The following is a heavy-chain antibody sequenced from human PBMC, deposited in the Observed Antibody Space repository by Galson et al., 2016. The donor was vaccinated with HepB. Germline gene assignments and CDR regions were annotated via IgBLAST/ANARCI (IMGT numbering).Heavy chain of an antibody. CDR3: ARGCPGGGDCQGGLDY. J-gene: IGHJ4*02. CDR2: TSLSGGT. V-gene: IGHV4-4*02. D-gene: IGHD2-21*02. CDR1: GGPISSSKW. Sequence: SETLSLTCAVSGGPISSSKWWSWVRQPPGKGPEWIGETSLSGGTSYIPSLKSRVTISIDKSKNQFSLKLSSVTAADTAVFYCARGCPGGGDCQGGLDYWGQGILVTVSS.